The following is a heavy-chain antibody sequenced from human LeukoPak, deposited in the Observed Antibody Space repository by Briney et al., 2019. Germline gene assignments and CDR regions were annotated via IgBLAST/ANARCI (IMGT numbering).Heavy chain of an antibody. CDR2: IGTAGDT. CDR3: ARDPGYSSSWLFDY. Sequence: GGSLRLSCAASGFTFSRYDMHWVRQATGKGLEWVSGIGTAGDTYYADSVKGRFTISRDNSKNTLYLQMNSLRAEDTAVYYCARDPGYSSSWLFDYWGQGTLVTVSS. CDR1: GFTFSRYD. V-gene: IGHV3-13*01. D-gene: IGHD6-13*01. J-gene: IGHJ4*02.